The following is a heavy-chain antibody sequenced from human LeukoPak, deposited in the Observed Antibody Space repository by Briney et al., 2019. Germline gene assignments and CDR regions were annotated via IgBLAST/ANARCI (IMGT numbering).Heavy chain of an antibody. CDR2: ISNSGSYI. CDR3: ARDSGHTYVRDAFDI. J-gene: IGHJ3*02. D-gene: IGHD5-18*01. Sequence: PGGSLRLSCAASGFTFSNYRMNWVRQAPGKGLEWVSSISNSGSYIFYADSVKGRFTISRDNARNSLSLQMNSLRAEDTAVYYCARDSGHTYVRDAFDIWGQGTMVAVSS. CDR1: GFTFSNYR. V-gene: IGHV3-21*01.